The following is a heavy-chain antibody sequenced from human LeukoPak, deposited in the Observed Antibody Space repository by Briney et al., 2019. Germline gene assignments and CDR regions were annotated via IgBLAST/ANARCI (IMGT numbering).Heavy chain of an antibody. CDR3: ARGLVTGYSSSWYKGSGLQFDY. J-gene: IGHJ4*02. V-gene: IGHV3-23*01. D-gene: IGHD6-13*01. Sequence: PGGSLRLSCAASGFTFSSYAMSWVRQAPGKGLEWVSAISGSGGSTYYADSVKGRFTISRDNSKNTLYLQMNSLRAEDTAVYYCARGLVTGYSSSWYKGSGLQFDYWGQGTLVTVSS. CDR1: GFTFSSYA. CDR2: ISGSGGST.